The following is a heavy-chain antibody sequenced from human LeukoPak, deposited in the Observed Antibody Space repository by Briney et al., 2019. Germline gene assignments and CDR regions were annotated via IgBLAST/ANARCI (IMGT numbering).Heavy chain of an antibody. CDR2: IKQDGSQK. D-gene: IGHD4-17*01. CDR3: ARMGPHDYGDYFDY. CDR1: GFTFSSYA. J-gene: IGHJ4*02. Sequence: GGSLRLSCAASGFTFSSYAMHWVRQAPGKGLEWVANIKQDGSQKYYVDSVKGRFTISRDNAKNSLYLQMNSLRAEDTAVYYCARMGPHDYGDYFDYWGQGTLVTVSS. V-gene: IGHV3-7*01.